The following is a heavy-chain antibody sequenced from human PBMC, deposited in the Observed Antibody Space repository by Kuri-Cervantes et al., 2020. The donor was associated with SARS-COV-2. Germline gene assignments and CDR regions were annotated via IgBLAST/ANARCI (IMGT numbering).Heavy chain of an antibody. D-gene: IGHD3-16*01. Sequence: GESLKISCAASGFTVSRNYMSWVRQAPGKGLEWVSVIYSGGSTYYADSVKGRFTISRDNSKNTLYLQMNSLKTEDTAVYYCTTLWGGGDFDYWGQGTLVTVSS. CDR1: GFTVSRNY. J-gene: IGHJ4*02. V-gene: IGHV3-66*01. CDR3: TTLWGGGDFDY. CDR2: IYSGGST.